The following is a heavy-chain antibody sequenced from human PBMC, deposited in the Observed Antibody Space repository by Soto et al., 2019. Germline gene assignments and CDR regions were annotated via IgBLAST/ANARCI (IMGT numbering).Heavy chain of an antibody. D-gene: IGHD3-22*01. CDR3: ARDLPLPPHYYDSSGPFDY. V-gene: IGHV3-33*01. CDR2: IWYDGSNK. CDR1: GFTFSSYG. Sequence: GGSLRLSCAASGFTFSSYGMHWVRQAPGKGLEWVAVIWYDGSNKYYADSVKGRFTISRDNSKNTLYLQMNSLRAEDTAVYYCARDLPLPPHYYDSSGPFDYWGQGTLVTSPQ. J-gene: IGHJ4*02.